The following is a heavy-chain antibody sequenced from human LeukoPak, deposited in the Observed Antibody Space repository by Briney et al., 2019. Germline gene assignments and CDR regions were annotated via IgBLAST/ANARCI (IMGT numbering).Heavy chain of an antibody. Sequence: GGSLRLSCAASGSTVSSNYMSWVRQAPGQGLEWVSVIYSAGTTYYADSVKGRFTISRDNSKNTLYLQMNSLRAEDTAVYYCAESSGNYLYFDYWGQGTLVTVSS. J-gene: IGHJ4*02. V-gene: IGHV3-53*01. CDR3: AESSGNYLYFDY. CDR2: IYSAGTT. CDR1: GSTVSSNY. D-gene: IGHD3-10*01.